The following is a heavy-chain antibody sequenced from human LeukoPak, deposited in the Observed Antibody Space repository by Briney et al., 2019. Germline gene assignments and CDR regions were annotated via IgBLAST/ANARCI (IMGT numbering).Heavy chain of an antibody. CDR3: TSGAVAGTTFFDY. CDR2: IRSKAYGGTT. J-gene: IGHJ4*02. D-gene: IGHD6-19*01. Sequence: PGGSLRLSCAASGFTVSSNYMSWVRQAPGKGLEWVGFIRSKAYGGTTEYAASVKGRFTISRDDSKSIAYLQMNSLKTEDTAVYYCTSGAVAGTTFFDYWGQGTLVTVSS. CDR1: GFTVSSNY. V-gene: IGHV3-49*04.